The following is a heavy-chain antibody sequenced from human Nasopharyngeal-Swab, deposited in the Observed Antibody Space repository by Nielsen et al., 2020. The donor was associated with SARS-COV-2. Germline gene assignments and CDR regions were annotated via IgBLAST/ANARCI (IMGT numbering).Heavy chain of an antibody. CDR3: ARAKAGSRVYYYYGMDV. J-gene: IGHJ6*02. V-gene: IGHV3-53*01. D-gene: IGHD3-10*01. CDR1: GFTVSRHY. Sequence: GESLKISCAASGFTVSRHYLSLVRPAPGKGLEWVSVIYSCGSTYYADSVKGRFTISIDNSKNTLYLQMNSLRAEDTAVYYCARAKAGSRVYYYYGMDVWGQGTTVTVSS. CDR2: IYSCGST.